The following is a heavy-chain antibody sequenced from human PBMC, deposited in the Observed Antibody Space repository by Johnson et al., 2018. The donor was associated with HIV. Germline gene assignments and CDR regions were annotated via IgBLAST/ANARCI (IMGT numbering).Heavy chain of an antibody. CDR2: ISGGSAGT. Sequence: QVQLVESGGGVVQPGRSLRLSCAASGFTFSDYYMSWVRQAPGTGLAWIAYISGGSAGTFYADSVTGRFTISRDNSKNTLYLQMNSLRAEDTAVYYCAREKIRAFDIWGQGTMVTVSS. J-gene: IGHJ3*02. V-gene: IGHV3-11*06. CDR3: AREKIRAFDI. CDR1: GFTFSDYY.